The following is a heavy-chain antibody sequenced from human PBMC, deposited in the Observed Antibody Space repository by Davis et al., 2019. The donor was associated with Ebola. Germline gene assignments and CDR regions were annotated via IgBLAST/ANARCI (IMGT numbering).Heavy chain of an antibody. V-gene: IGHV1-18*01. CDR3: ARVTYYERFDP. CDR2: ISHYDFST. CDR1: GYTFNSYS. J-gene: IGHJ5*02. D-gene: IGHD3-22*01. Sequence: ASVKVSCKASGYTFNSYSFNWVRQAPGQGLEWMGRISHYDFSTNYGEKFQDRVTMTTDTSTSTAYMELRSLRSDDTAVYYCARVTYYERFDPWGQGTLVTVSS.